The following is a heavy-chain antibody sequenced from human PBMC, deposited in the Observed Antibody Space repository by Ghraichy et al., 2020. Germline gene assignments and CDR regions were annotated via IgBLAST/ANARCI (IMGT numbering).Heavy chain of an antibody. CDR2: MNQSGST. CDR3: ARAPPATYDTSGYYPYVFYGMDV. CDR1: GGSFSGYH. Sequence: SETLSLTCAVYGGSFSGYHSNWIRQPPGKGLEWIGEMNQSGSTNYNPSLKSRVTISVDMSKNQFSLKLSSVTAADTAVYYCARAPPATYDTSGYYPYVFYGMDVWGQGTTLTVSS. V-gene: IGHV4-34*01. D-gene: IGHD3-22*01. J-gene: IGHJ6*02.